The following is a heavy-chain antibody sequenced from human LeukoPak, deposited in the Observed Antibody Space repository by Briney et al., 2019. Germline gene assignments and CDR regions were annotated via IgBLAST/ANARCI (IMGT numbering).Heavy chain of an antibody. CDR3: VKEQGKTYYYDSSGYLPFDY. CDR1: GFTFSSYS. Sequence: GGSLRLSCAASGFTFSSYSMNWVRQAPGKGLEWVSYISSSSSTIYYADSVKGRFTISRDNSKDTLYLQMNSLRAEDTAVYYCVKEQGKTYYYDSSGYLPFDYWGQGTLVTVSS. V-gene: IGHV3-48*01. D-gene: IGHD3-22*01. J-gene: IGHJ4*02. CDR2: ISSSSSTI.